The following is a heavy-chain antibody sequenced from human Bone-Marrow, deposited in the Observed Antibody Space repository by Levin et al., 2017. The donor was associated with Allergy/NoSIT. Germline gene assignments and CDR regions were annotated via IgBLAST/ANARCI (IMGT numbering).Heavy chain of an antibody. J-gene: IGHJ6*02. V-gene: IGHV1-18*01. D-gene: IGHD2-15*01. CDR1: GYTFTSYG. Sequence: ASVKVSCKASGYTFTSYGISWVRQAPGQGLEWMGWISAYNGNTNYAQKLQGRVTMTTDTSTSTAYMELRSLRSDDTAVYYCARDSVVHQPYYYGMDVWGQGTTVTVSS. CDR2: ISAYNGNT. CDR3: ARDSVVHQPYYYGMDV.